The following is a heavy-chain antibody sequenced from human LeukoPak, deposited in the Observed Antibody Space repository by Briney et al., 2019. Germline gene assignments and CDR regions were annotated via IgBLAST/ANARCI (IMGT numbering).Heavy chain of an antibody. Sequence: SETLSLTCTVSGGSISSYYWSWIRQPPGKGLEWIGYIYYSGSTNYNPSLKSRVTISVDTSKNQFSLKLSSVTAADTAVYYCARRWLQLGLDAFDIWGQGTMVTVSS. V-gene: IGHV4-59*01. CDR1: GGSISSYY. CDR2: IYYSGST. CDR3: ARRWLQLGLDAFDI. J-gene: IGHJ3*02. D-gene: IGHD5-24*01.